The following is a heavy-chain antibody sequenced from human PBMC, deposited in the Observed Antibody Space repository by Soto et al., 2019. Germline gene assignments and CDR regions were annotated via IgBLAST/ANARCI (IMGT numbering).Heavy chain of an antibody. CDR1: YGSISSYY. J-gene: IGHJ6*04. CDR3: ASSNIDAAGFYYYGMAV. CDR2: IYYSGST. D-gene: IGHD6-13*01. V-gene: IGHV4-59*01. Sequence: SQPLSLPCPVSYGSISSYYWSWILKHPFKLLAWIGYIYYSGSTNYNPSLKSRVTISVDTSKNQFSLKLGSVTGAGTAVYCCASSNIDAAGFYYYGMAVWGRGTTVTVSS.